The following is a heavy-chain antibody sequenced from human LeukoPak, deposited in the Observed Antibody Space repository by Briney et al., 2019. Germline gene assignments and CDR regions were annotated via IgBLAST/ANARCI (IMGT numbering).Heavy chain of an antibody. CDR3: ARGQNEYSYGPFDY. Sequence: PSETLSLTCAGYGGSFSGYYWSWIRQPPGKGLEWIGEINHSGSTNYNPSLKSRVTISVDTSKNQFSLKLSSVTAADTAVYYCARGQNEYSYGPFDYWGQGTLVTVSS. V-gene: IGHV4-34*01. J-gene: IGHJ4*02. D-gene: IGHD5-18*01. CDR1: GGSFSGYY. CDR2: INHSGST.